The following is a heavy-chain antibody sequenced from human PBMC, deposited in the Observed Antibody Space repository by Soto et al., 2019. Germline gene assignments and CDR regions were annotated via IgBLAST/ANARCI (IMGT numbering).Heavy chain of an antibody. CDR2: IVVGSGNT. D-gene: IGHD6-13*01. V-gene: IGHV1-58*01. CDR3: AADRGSSWSYYYYGMDV. CDR1: GFTFTSSA. Sequence: SVKVSCKASGFTFTSSAVQWVRQARGQRLEWIGWIVVGSGNTNYAQKFQERVTITRDMSTSTAYMELSSLRSEDTAVYYCAADRGSSWSYYYYGMDVWGQGTTVTVSS. J-gene: IGHJ6*02.